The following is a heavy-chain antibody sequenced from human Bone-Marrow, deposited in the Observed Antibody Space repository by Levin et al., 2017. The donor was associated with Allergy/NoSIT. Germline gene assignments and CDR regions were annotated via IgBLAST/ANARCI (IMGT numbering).Heavy chain of an antibody. V-gene: IGHV4-30-4*01. CDR1: GGSVSSPDFY. D-gene: IGHD5-24*01. CDR3: ARVPHAYNYGRSVDS. CDR2: IYNSGNT. Sequence: LRLSCSVSGGSVSSPDFYWNWIRQPPGKGLEWIGYIYNSGNTNYNPSLRSRVIISGDTSKNQFSLQLTSVTAADTAVYYCARVPHAYNYGRSVDSWGQGTQVTVSS. J-gene: IGHJ4*02.